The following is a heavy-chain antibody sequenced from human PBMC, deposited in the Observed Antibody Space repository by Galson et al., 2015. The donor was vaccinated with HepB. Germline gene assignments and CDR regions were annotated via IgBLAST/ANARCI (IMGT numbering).Heavy chain of an antibody. CDR2: IYPGDSDT. CDR1: GYTFTDYW. Sequence: QSGAEVKKPGESLKISCKASGYTFTDYWIGWVRQMPGKGLEWMGIIYPGDSDTRYSPSFQGQVTISADKSITTAYLQRSSLKAADTAMYYCAKGSGYSYGYGSYYFDYWGQGTLVTVSS. CDR3: AKGSGYSYGYGSYYFDY. J-gene: IGHJ4*02. D-gene: IGHD5-18*01. V-gene: IGHV5-51*03.